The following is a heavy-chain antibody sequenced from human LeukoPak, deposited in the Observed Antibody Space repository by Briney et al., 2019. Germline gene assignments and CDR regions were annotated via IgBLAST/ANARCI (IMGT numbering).Heavy chain of an antibody. J-gene: IGHJ4*02. D-gene: IGHD3-10*01. Sequence: GGSLRLSCAASGFTFSSHWMHWVRQAPGKGLVWVSRIKSDGITTYYADSVKGRFTISRDNSKNTLYLQMNSLRAEGTAVYYCAKCHLGFGEFRYDYWGQGTLVTVSS. V-gene: IGHV3-74*01. CDR2: IKSDGITT. CDR3: AKCHLGFGEFRYDY. CDR1: GFTFSSHW.